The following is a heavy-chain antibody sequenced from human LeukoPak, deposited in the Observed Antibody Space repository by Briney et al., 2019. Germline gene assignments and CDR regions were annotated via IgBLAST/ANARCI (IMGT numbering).Heavy chain of an antibody. CDR3: ARYSSSSGGASYYLDY. Sequence: GGSLRLSCAASGFTFSSYWTHWVRQAPGKRLVWVSRISGDGSVTNYADSVKGRFTISRDNAKNTLFLQINSLRAEDTAVYYCARYSSSSGGASYYLDYWGHGTLVTVSS. CDR1: GFTFSSYW. V-gene: IGHV3-74*01. CDR2: ISGDGSVT. J-gene: IGHJ4*01. D-gene: IGHD6-6*01.